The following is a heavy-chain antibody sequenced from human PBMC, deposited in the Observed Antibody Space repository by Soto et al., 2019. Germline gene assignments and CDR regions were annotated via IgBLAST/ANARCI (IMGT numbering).Heavy chain of an antibody. D-gene: IGHD1-1*01. V-gene: IGHV3-21*01. CDR2: ISSNSTYI. Sequence: EVQLVESGGGLVKPGGSLRLSCAASEFTFSSCSMNWVRQAPGKGLEWVSSISSNSTYIYYADSVKGRFTISRDNAKNLLYLQMNSLRAEDTAVYYCASPRNWNPRLGMDDWGQGTTVTVTS. J-gene: IGHJ6*02. CDR1: EFTFSSCS. CDR3: ASPRNWNPRLGMDD.